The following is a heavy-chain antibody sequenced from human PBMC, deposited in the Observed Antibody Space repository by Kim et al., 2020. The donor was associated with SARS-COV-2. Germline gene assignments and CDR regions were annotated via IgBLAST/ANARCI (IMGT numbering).Heavy chain of an antibody. D-gene: IGHD3-3*01. Sequence: YAQGCTGRFVFSLDTSVSTAYLQISRLKAADTAVYYCARAGTISKWDFDYWGQGTLVTVSS. J-gene: IGHJ4*02. CDR3: ARAGTISKWDFDY. V-gene: IGHV7-4-1*02.